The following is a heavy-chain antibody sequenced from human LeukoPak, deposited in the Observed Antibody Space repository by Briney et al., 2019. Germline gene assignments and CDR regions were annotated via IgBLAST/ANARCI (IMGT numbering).Heavy chain of an antibody. Sequence: GASVKVSCKASGYTFTGYYMHWVRQAPGQGLEWMGWINPNSGGTNYAQKLQGRVTMTTDTSTSTAYMELRSLRSDDTAVYYCARVEVGIAVAGKGDYWGQGTLVTVSS. D-gene: IGHD6-19*01. CDR2: INPNSGGT. CDR3: ARVEVGIAVAGKGDY. V-gene: IGHV1-2*02. CDR1: GYTFTGYY. J-gene: IGHJ4*02.